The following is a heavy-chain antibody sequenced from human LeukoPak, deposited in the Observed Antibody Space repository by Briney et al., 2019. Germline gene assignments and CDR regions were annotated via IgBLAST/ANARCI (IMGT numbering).Heavy chain of an antibody. Sequence: SETLSLTCTVSGGSISNYYWSWLRQSPGKGLEWFCYIYYRRTPYYPPSLKSRVTMSVAPSRTQFSLKLTSVTAADTAVYYCARGYQPPSDSDYWGQGTLVTVSS. D-gene: IGHD2-2*01. V-gene: IGHV4-59*01. CDR2: IYYRRTP. J-gene: IGHJ4*02. CDR3: ARGYQPPSDSDY. CDR1: GGSISNYY.